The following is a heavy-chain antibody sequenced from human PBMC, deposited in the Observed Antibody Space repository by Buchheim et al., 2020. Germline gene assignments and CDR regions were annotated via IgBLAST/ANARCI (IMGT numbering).Heavy chain of an antibody. Sequence: QITLKESGPTLVKPTQTLTLTCTFSGFSLSTSGVGVGWIRQPPGKALEWLALIYWDDDKRYSPSLKSRLTITKDPSKNQGVLTMTNMDPADTATYYCVHGKAAAGMGLGWFDTWGQGTL. CDR2: IYWDDDK. V-gene: IGHV2-5*02. J-gene: IGHJ5*02. D-gene: IGHD6-13*01. CDR3: VHGKAAAGMGLGWFDT. CDR1: GFSLSTSGVG.